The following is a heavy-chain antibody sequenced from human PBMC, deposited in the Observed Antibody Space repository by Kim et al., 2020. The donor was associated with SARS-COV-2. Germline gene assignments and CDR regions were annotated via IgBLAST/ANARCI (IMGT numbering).Heavy chain of an antibody. Sequence: STSLKTRLTISKDTSKNQVVLTMTNMDPVDTATYYCARIPHYDYYYGMDVWGQGTTVTVSS. J-gene: IGHJ6*02. V-gene: IGHV2-70*01. CDR3: ARIPHYDYYYGMDV.